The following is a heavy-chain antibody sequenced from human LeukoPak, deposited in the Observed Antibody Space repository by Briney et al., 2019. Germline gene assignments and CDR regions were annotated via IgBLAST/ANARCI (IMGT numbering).Heavy chain of an antibody. CDR2: ISGSGVST. CDR1: GFTFSSYA. V-gene: IGHV3-23*01. CDR3: AKDPSSGWYDYYFDY. D-gene: IGHD6-19*01. Sequence: PGGSLRLSCVASGFTFSSYAMSWVRQAPGKGLEWVSAISGSGVSTNYADSVKGRFTISRDISKNTPYLQMNSLRAEDTAVYYCAKDPSSGWYDYYFDYWGQGTLVTVSS. J-gene: IGHJ4*02.